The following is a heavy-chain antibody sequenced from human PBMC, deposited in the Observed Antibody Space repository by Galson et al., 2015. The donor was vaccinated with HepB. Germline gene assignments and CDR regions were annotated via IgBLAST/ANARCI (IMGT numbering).Heavy chain of an antibody. CDR2: IKEDGSEK. J-gene: IGHJ4*02. CDR3: ARSGSGYYSAPPDY. Sequence: SLRLSCAASGFSFSSYWMTWVRQAPGKGLEWVANIKEDGSEKNYVDSVEGRFTISRDNAKNSLYLQMNSVRAEDTAVYYCARSGSGYYSAPPDYWGQGALVTVSS. CDR1: GFSFSSYW. V-gene: IGHV3-7*03. D-gene: IGHD3-22*01.